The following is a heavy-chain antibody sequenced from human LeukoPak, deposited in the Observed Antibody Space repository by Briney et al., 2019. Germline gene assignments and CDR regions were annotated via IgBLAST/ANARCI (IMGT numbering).Heavy chain of an antibody. CDR1: GASFSDYY. CDR2: IYSSGST. Sequence: SETLSLTCAFYGASFSDYYWTWIRQPPGKGLEWIGSIYSSGSTYYNASLQSRVTISIETSKNQISLRLNSVTPEDTAVYYCVSGRVAGIDAFDIWGQGTMVTVSS. CDR3: VSGRVAGIDAFDI. D-gene: IGHD6-19*01. J-gene: IGHJ3*02. V-gene: IGHV4-34*01.